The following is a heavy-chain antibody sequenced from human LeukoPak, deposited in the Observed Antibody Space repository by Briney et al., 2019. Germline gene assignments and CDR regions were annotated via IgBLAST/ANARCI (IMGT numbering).Heavy chain of an antibody. J-gene: IGHJ3*02. Sequence: GASVKVSCKVSGYTLTELSMHWVRQAPGKGLEWMGGFDPEDGETIYAQKFQGRVTITEDTSTDTAYMELSSLRSEDTAVYYCATTEAAAGTGGAFDIWGQGTMVTVSS. CDR3: ATTEAAAGTGGAFDI. V-gene: IGHV1-24*01. CDR2: FDPEDGET. D-gene: IGHD6-13*01. CDR1: GYTLTELS.